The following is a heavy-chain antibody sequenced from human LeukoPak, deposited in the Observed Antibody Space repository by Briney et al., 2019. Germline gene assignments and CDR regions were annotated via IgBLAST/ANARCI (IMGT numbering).Heavy chain of an antibody. J-gene: IGHJ4*02. CDR1: GFTFSSYS. D-gene: IGHD3-10*01. CDR2: IKQDGSEK. Sequence: QPGGSLRLSCAASGFTFSSYSMSWVRQAPGKGLEWVANIKQDGSEKYYVDSVKGRFTISRDNAKNSLYLQMNSLRAEDTAVYYCARAVLLMDYWGQGTLVTVSS. CDR3: ARAVLLMDY. V-gene: IGHV3-7*01.